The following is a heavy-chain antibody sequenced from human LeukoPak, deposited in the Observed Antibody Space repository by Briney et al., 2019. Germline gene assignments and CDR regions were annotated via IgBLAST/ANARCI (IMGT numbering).Heavy chain of an antibody. Sequence: ASVKVSCKASGYTFTCYYMHWVRQAPGQGREWRGWINPNSGGTNYAQKFQGRVTMTRDTSISTAYMELSRLRSDDTAVYYCARAFASSNPFDPWGQGTLVTVSS. J-gene: IGHJ5*02. D-gene: IGHD2/OR15-2a*01. CDR1: GYTFTCYY. CDR3: ARAFASSNPFDP. CDR2: INPNSGGT. V-gene: IGHV1-2*02.